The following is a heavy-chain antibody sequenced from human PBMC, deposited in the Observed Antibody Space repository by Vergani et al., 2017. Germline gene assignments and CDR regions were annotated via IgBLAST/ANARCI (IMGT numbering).Heavy chain of an antibody. J-gene: IGHJ6*02. V-gene: IGHV3-33*01. CDR3: ARERSDRGDYGDYYYYYGMDV. Sequence: QVQLEESGGGVVQPGRSLRLSCAGSGFTLSSHAMHWVRQAPGKGLEWVAFIWYDGSKEYYADPVKGRFTISRDNSKNTLYLQMNNLRAADTAVYYCARERSDRGDYGDYYYYYGMDVWGQGTTVTVSS. D-gene: IGHD4-17*01. CDR2: IWYDGSKE. CDR1: GFTLSSHA.